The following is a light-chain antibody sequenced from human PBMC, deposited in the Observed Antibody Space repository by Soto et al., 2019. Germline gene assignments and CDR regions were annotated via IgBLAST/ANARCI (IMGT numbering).Light chain of an antibody. CDR1: SSDVGGYNY. V-gene: IGLV2-14*01. Sequence: QSALTQPASVSGSPGQSITISCTGTSSDVGGYNYVCWYQQHPGKAPNLMIYEVSNRPSGVSNRFSGAKYGNTSSLTISGLQAEDEADDYCSASTSSSTHLVFGGGTKLTVL. CDR2: EVS. J-gene: IGLJ3*02. CDR3: SASTSSSTHLV.